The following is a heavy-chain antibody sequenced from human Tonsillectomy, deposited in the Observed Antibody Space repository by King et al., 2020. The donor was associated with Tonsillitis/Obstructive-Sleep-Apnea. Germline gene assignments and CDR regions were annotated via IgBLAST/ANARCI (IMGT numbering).Heavy chain of an antibody. J-gene: IGHJ3*02. D-gene: IGHD5-12*01. CDR2: INHSQYT. Sequence: VQLQQWGAGLLKPSETLSLTCAVFGGSFTGYYWSWIRQPPGKGLEWIGEINHSQYTSYKPSLKSRVTISADTSKNQFSLKLTSVTAADTAVYYCASGYDLGSAFDIWGQGTMVTVSS. CDR1: GGSFTGYY. V-gene: IGHV4-34*01. CDR3: ASGYDLGSAFDI.